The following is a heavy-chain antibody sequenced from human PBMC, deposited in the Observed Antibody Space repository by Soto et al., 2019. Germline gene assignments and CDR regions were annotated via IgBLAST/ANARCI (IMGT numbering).Heavy chain of an antibody. V-gene: IGHV1-2*02. J-gene: IGHJ4*02. D-gene: IGHD2-8*01. CDR3: ARSHCTDGICYTEVIPS. CDR2: SNAKNGGT. Sequence: QVELVQSGTEVKKPGASVKVSCESSSFTFIDFYIHWLRQAPGQGLELMGWSNAKNGGTRYAEKFQDRVTLTRDRSVRTAYLELQRLRSDDTAVYYCARSHCTDGICYTEVIPSWGQGTLVPVS. CDR1: SFTFIDFY.